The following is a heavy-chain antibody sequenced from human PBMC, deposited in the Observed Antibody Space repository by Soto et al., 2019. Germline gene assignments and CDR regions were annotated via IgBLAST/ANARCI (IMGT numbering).Heavy chain of an antibody. D-gene: IGHD4-17*01. CDR1: GFTFSTYA. CDR3: ARGTTTVTTKYDFDY. J-gene: IGHJ4*02. CDR2: ISYDGRNK. V-gene: IGHV3-30*04. Sequence: QVQLMESGGGVVQPGRSLGLSCAASGFTFSTYAMHWVRQAPGKGLEWVALISYDGRNKNYADSVEGRFTISRDNSKNTLSLQMNSLRAEDTAMYYCARGTTTVTTKYDFDYWGQGTLVTVSS.